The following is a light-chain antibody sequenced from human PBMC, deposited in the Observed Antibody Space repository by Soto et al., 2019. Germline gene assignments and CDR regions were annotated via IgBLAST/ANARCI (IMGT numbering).Light chain of an antibody. Sequence: QSVLTQPPSASGSPGQSVTISCTGTSSDVGGYNYVSWYQQHPGKAPKVMIYEVSKRPSGVPDRFSGSTSGNTASLTVSGLQAEDAADYYCSSYAGRNNWVFGGGTKLTVL. J-gene: IGLJ3*02. CDR1: SSDVGGYNY. CDR3: SSYAGRNNWV. V-gene: IGLV2-8*01. CDR2: EVS.